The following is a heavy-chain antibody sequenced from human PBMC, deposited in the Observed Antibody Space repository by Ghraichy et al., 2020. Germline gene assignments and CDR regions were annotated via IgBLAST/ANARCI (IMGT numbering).Heavy chain of an antibody. D-gene: IGHD1-26*01. V-gene: IGHV3-23*01. J-gene: IGHJ3*02. CDR2: ISGSGGST. Sequence: GGSLRLTCAASGFTFSSYAMSWVRQAPGKGLEWVSAISGSGGSTYYADSVKGRFTISRDNSKNTLYLQMNSLRAEDTAVYYCAKDSGSYYAFDIWGQGTMVTVCS. CDR3: AKDSGSYYAFDI. CDR1: GFTFSSYA.